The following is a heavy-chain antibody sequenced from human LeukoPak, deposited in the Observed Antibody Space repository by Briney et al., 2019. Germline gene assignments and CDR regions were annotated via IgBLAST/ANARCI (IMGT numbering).Heavy chain of an antibody. Sequence: GRSLRLSCAASGFTFDDYGMSWVRQAPGKGLEWDSGINWNGGSTGYADSVKGRFTISRDSAKNSLYLQMNSLRAEDTALYYCARGSTFYYDSSGYYFIDYWAQGTLVTVSS. D-gene: IGHD3-22*01. CDR3: ARGSTFYYDSSGYYFIDY. J-gene: IGHJ4*02. V-gene: IGHV3-20*04. CDR1: GFTFDDYG. CDR2: INWNGGST.